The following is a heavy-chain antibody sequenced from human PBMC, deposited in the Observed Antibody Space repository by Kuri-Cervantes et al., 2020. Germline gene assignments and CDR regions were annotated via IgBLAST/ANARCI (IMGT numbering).Heavy chain of an antibody. CDR3: AKSGGATDY. CDR2: ISGSGGST. D-gene: IGHD1-26*01. Sequence: GESLKISCAASGFTVSSNYMSWVRQAPGKGLEWVSAISGSGGSTYYADSVKGRFTISRDNSKNTLYLQMNSLRAEDTAVYYCAKSGGATDYWGQGTLVTVSS. CDR1: GFTVSSNY. V-gene: IGHV3-23*01. J-gene: IGHJ4*02.